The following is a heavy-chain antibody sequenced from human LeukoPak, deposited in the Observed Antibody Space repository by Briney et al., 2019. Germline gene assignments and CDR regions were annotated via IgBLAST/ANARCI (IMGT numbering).Heavy chain of an antibody. D-gene: IGHD5-18*01. CDR3: ARVGAMATYYYYYYMDV. V-gene: IGHV1-18*01. Sequence: ASVKVSCKASGYTFTSYGISWVRQAPGQGLEWMGWISAYNGNTNYAQKLRGRVTMTTDTSTSTAYMELRSLRSDDTAVYYCARVGAMATYYYYYYMDVWGKGTTVTVSS. CDR2: ISAYNGNT. CDR1: GYTFTSYG. J-gene: IGHJ6*03.